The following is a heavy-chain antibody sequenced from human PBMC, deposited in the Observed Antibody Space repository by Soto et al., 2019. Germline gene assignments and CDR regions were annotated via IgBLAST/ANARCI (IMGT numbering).Heavy chain of an antibody. D-gene: IGHD3-22*01. CDR1: GFTFSSYG. Sequence: QVQLVESGGGVVQPGRSLRLSCAASGFTFSSYGMHWVRQAPGKGLEWVAVISYDGSNKYYADSVKGRFTISRDNSKNTLYLQMNSLRAEDRAVYYCAKSKIGFDYWGQGTLVTVSS. CDR3: AKSKIGFDY. J-gene: IGHJ4*02. V-gene: IGHV3-30*18. CDR2: ISYDGSNK.